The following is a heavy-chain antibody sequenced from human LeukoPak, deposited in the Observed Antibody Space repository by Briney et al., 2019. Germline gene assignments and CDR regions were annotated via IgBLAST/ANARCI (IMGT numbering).Heavy chain of an antibody. Sequence: PGGSLRLSCAASGFTFSSYAMSWVRQAPGKGLEWVSAISGSGGSTYYADSVKGRFTISRDNSKNTLYLRMNSLRAEDTAVYYCAKTYYYDSSGYFYAFDIWGQGTMVTVSS. CDR2: ISGSGGST. CDR3: AKTYYYDSSGYFYAFDI. J-gene: IGHJ3*02. V-gene: IGHV3-23*01. D-gene: IGHD3-22*01. CDR1: GFTFSSYA.